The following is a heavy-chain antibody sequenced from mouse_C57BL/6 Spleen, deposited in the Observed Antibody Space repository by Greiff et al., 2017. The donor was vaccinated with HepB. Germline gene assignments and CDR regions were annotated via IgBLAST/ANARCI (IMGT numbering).Heavy chain of an antibody. J-gene: IGHJ3*01. Sequence: VQLQQSGAELVRPGTSVKLSCKASGYTFTSYWMHWVKQRPGQGLEWIGVIDPSDSYTNYNQKFKGKATLTVDTSSSTAYMQLSSLTSEDSAVYYCAILREAYWGQGTLVTVSA. CDR3: AILREAY. V-gene: IGHV1-59*01. CDR1: GYTFTSYW. CDR2: IDPSDSYT.